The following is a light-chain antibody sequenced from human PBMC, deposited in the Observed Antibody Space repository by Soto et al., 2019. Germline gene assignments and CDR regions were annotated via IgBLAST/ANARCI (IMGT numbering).Light chain of an antibody. CDR3: CSYARSNPFWA. CDR1: SSDIGSYNL. CDR2: EVT. J-gene: IGLJ3*02. V-gene: IGLV2-23*02. Sequence: QSALTQPASVSGSPGQSITISCTGTSSDIGSYNLVSWYQHHPGKAPQLIIYEVTKRPSGVSGHFSGSKSGNTASLTISGLQAEDEADYYCCSYARSNPFWAFGGGTKLTVL.